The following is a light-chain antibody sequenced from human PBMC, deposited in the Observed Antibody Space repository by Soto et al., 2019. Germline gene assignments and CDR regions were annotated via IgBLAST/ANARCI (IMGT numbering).Light chain of an antibody. Sequence: EIVFTQSPATLSLSPGERATLSCRASQSVSSYLAWYQQKPGQAPRLLIYDASNRATGIPARFSGSGSGTDFTLTISSLEPEDFAVYYCQQRSNWPQLTFGGGTKVEIK. J-gene: IGKJ4*01. CDR2: DAS. CDR1: QSVSSY. CDR3: QQRSNWPQLT. V-gene: IGKV3-11*01.